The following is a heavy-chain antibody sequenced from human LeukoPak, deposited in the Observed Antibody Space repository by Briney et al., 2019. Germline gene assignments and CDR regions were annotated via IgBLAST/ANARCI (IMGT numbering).Heavy chain of an antibody. Sequence: GGSLRLSCAASGFTFSDYYMSWIRQAPGKGLEWVSYISSSGSTIYYADSVKGRFTISRDNAKNSLYLQMNSLRAEDTAVYYCARFLSVVESPYYYCYMDLWGKGTRVSVSS. V-gene: IGHV3-11*01. CDR1: GFTFSDYY. J-gene: IGHJ6*03. D-gene: IGHD2-15*01. CDR3: ARFLSVVESPYYYCYMDL. CDR2: ISSSGSTI.